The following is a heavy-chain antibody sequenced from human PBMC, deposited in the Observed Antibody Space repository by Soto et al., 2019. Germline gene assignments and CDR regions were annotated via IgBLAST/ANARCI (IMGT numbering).Heavy chain of an antibody. CDR2: IYGGGTT. Sequence: EVQLVESGGGLIQPGGSLRLSCAASGFTVSSKYMTWVRQAPGKGLEWVSVIYGGGTTYYADSVKGRFTISRDNSKNTLYLQVNSLRAEGTAVYYCVQTPCWPGFDFWGQGTLVTVSS. D-gene: IGHD2-21*01. J-gene: IGHJ4*02. CDR3: VQTPCWPGFDF. V-gene: IGHV3-53*01. CDR1: GFTVSSKY.